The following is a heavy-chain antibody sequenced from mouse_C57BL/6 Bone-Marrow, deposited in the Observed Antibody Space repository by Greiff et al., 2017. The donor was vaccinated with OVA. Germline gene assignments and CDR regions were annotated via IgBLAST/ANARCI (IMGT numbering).Heavy chain of an antibody. J-gene: IGHJ3*01. Sequence: QVQLQQSGPELVKPGASVKISCKASGYAFSSSWMNWVKQRPGKGLEWIGRIYPGDGDTNYNGKFKGKATLTADKSSSTAYMQLSSLTSEDSAVYFCERIRLWFAYWGQGTLVTVSA. CDR3: ERIRLWFAY. CDR2: IYPGDGDT. V-gene: IGHV1-82*01. CDR1: GYAFSSSW. D-gene: IGHD3-2*02.